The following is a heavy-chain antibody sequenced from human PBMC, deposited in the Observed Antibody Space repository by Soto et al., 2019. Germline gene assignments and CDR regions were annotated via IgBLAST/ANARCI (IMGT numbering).Heavy chain of an antibody. CDR1: GFTFSNAW. J-gene: IGHJ4*02. V-gene: IGHV3-15*07. Sequence: EVQLVESGGGLVKPGGSLRLSCAASGFTFSNAWMNWVRQAPGKGLEWVGRIKSKTDGGTTDYAAPVKGRFTISRDDSKNTLYLQMNSLKTEDTAVYYCTTSYYYDSSGYLSPSLLWGQGTLVTVSS. CDR2: IKSKTDGGTT. CDR3: TTSYYYDSSGYLSPSLL. D-gene: IGHD3-22*01.